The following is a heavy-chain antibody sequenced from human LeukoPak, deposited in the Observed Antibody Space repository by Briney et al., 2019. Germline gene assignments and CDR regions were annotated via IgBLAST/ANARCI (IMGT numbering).Heavy chain of an antibody. D-gene: IGHD2-2*01. CDR2: VSADNGET. CDR3: ARDYQLLLLWDCFDP. V-gene: IGHV1-18*01. Sequence: ASVKVSCKASGYSFNTYGISRVRQAPGQGLEWMGWVSADNGETNYAQKFQGRVTMTRDTSTSTAYMELRSLGSDDTAVYYCARDYQLLLLWDCFDPCGQGTLVSVSS. J-gene: IGHJ5*02. CDR1: GYSFNTYG.